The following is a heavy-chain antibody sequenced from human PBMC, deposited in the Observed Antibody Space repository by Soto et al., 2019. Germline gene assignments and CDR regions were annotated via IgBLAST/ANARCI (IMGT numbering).Heavy chain of an antibody. Sequence: GSLRLSCAASGFTFSDYYMSWIRQAPGKGLEWVSYISTSSSYINYADSVEGRFTISRDNAQNSLYLQMNSLRAEDTAVYYCAAYFGGTPYYWGQGTLVTVSS. CDR3: AAYFGGTPYY. D-gene: IGHD2-15*01. J-gene: IGHJ4*02. V-gene: IGHV3-11*06. CDR2: ISTSSSYI. CDR1: GFTFSDYY.